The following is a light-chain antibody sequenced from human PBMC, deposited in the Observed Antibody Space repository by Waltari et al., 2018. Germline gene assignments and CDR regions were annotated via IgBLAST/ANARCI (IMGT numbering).Light chain of an antibody. CDR2: KAS. CDR1: QSISSW. Sequence: DIQMTQSPSTLSTSVGDRVTITCRASQSISSWLAWYQQKPGKAPKLLIYKASSLESGVPSRFSGSGSGTEFTLTISRLQPDDFATYYCQQYNSYRLTFGGGTKVEIK. J-gene: IGKJ4*01. V-gene: IGKV1-5*03. CDR3: QQYNSYRLT.